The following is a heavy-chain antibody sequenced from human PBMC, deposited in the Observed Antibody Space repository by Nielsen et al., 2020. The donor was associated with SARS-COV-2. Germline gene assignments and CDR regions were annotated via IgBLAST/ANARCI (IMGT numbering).Heavy chain of an antibody. CDR2: IYYSGST. D-gene: IGHD3-22*01. Sequence: SETLSLTCTVSGGSISSYYWSWIRQPPGKGLEWIGYIYYSGSTNYNPSLKSRVTISVDTSKNQFSLKLSSVTAADTAVYYCAGSRITMIVVVDYWGQGTLVTVSS. CDR3: AGSRITMIVVVDY. V-gene: IGHV4-59*01. CDR1: GGSISSYY. J-gene: IGHJ4*02.